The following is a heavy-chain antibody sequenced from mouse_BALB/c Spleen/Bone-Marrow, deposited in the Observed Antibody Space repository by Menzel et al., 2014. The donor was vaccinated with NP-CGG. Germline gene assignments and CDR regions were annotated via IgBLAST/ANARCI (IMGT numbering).Heavy chain of an antibody. D-gene: IGHD1-1*01. CDR3: ARSGYGSSLFAY. Sequence: VQLQQSGAELVKPGASVKLSCTASGFNIKDTYMHWVKQRPEQGLEWIGRTDPANGNTKYDPKFQGEATITADTSSNTAYLQLSSLTSEDTAVYYCARSGYGSSLFAYWGQGTLVTVSA. V-gene: IGHV14-3*02. CDR1: GFNIKDTY. J-gene: IGHJ3*01. CDR2: TDPANGNT.